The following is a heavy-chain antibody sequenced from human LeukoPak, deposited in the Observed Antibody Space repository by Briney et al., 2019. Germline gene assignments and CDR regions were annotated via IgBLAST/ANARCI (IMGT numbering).Heavy chain of an antibody. D-gene: IGHD1-20*01. Sequence: GGSLRLSCAASGFTFSSYAMSWVRQAPGKGLEWVSAISGSGDSTYYADSVKGRFTISRDNSKNTLYLQMNSLRAEDTAVYYCAKDHKYNWNYSDYWGQGTLVTVSS. CDR1: GFTFSSYA. CDR2: ISGSGDST. J-gene: IGHJ4*02. CDR3: AKDHKYNWNYSDY. V-gene: IGHV3-23*01.